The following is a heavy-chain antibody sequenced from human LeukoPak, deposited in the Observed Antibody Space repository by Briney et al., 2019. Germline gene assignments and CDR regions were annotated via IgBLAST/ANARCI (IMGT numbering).Heavy chain of an antibody. CDR1: GFTFSGYS. D-gene: IGHD6-19*01. Sequence: GGSLRLSCEASGFTFSGYSMNWVRQAPGKGLEWMAFIRSDGSNKYYADSVKGRFTISRDNSKNTLYLQMNSLRAEDTAVYYCARILDSAWGELGYWGQGTLVTVSS. V-gene: IGHV3-30*02. CDR2: IRSDGSNK. J-gene: IGHJ4*02. CDR3: ARILDSAWGELGY.